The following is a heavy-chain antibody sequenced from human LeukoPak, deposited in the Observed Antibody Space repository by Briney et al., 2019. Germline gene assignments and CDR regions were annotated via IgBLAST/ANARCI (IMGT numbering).Heavy chain of an antibody. J-gene: IGHJ6*02. CDR2: ISAYNGNT. Sequence: EASVKVSCKASGYTFTSYGISWVRQAPGQGLEWRGWISAYNGNTNYAQKLQGRFTMTTDTSTSTAYMELRSLRSDDTAVYYCAREPPRSYGYYSYYGMDVWGQGTMVTVSS. CDR1: GYTFTSYG. V-gene: IGHV1-18*01. CDR3: AREPPRSYGYYSYYGMDV. D-gene: IGHD5-18*01.